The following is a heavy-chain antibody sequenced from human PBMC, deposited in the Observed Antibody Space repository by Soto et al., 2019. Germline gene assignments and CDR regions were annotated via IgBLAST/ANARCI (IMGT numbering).Heavy chain of an antibody. Sequence: SETLFLTCTVSGGSISSYYWSWIRQPPGKGLEWIGYIYYSGSTNYNPSLKSRVTISVDTSKNQFSLKLSSVTAADTAVYYCARLIGYSSGWYFDYWGQGTLVTVSS. CDR3: ARLIGYSSGWYFDY. V-gene: IGHV4-59*08. D-gene: IGHD6-19*01. J-gene: IGHJ4*02. CDR1: GGSISSYY. CDR2: IYYSGST.